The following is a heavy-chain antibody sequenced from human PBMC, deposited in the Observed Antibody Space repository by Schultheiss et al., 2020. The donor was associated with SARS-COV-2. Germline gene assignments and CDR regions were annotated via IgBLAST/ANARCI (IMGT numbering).Heavy chain of an antibody. CDR1: GFTFSSYA. J-gene: IGHJ6*02. CDR2: ISSSSSYI. D-gene: IGHD6-19*01. CDR3: AKEIAVAGSAWDYGMDV. Sequence: GGSLRLSCAASGFTFSSYAMSWVRQAPGKGLEWVSSISSSSSYIYYADSVKGRFTISRDNSKNTLYLQMNSLRAEDTAVYYCAKEIAVAGSAWDYGMDVWGQGTTVTVS. V-gene: IGHV3-23*01.